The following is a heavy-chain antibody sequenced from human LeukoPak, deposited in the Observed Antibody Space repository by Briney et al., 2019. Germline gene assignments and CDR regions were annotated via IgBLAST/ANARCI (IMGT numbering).Heavy chain of an antibody. J-gene: IGHJ4*02. CDR3: ARGPNWNYGQDFDY. CDR2: IYYSGST. D-gene: IGHD1-7*01. V-gene: IGHV4-59*12. CDR1: GGSISSYY. Sequence: SETLSLTCTVSGGSISSYYWSWIRQPPGKGLEWIGYIYYSGSTNYNPSLKSRVTMSVDTSKNQFSLKLSSVTAADTAVYYCARGPNWNYGQDFDYWGQGTLVTVSS.